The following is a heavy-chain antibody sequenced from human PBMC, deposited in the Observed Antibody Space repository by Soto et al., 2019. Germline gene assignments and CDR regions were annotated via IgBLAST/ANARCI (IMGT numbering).Heavy chain of an antibody. D-gene: IGHD5-12*01. Sequence: EVQLVESGGGLVKPGGSLRLSCAASGFTFNTYSMNWVRQAPGKGLEWVSSISSRNTAIYYADSVKGRFTISRDNAKNSLYLQMNSLSAEDTAVYYCAGHRDGYHPFDYWGQGTLVTVSS. CDR3: AGHRDGYHPFDY. J-gene: IGHJ4*02. V-gene: IGHV3-21*01. CDR1: GFTFNTYS. CDR2: ISSRNTAI.